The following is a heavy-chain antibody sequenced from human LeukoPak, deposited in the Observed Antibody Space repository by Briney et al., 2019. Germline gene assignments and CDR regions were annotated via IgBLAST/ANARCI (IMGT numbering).Heavy chain of an antibody. CDR1: GFTFTNYA. V-gene: IGHV3-23*01. CDR3: AKWGDYDILTGYYDPDY. CDR2: VSGRDDST. J-gene: IGHJ4*02. D-gene: IGHD3-9*01. Sequence: GASLRLSCAASGFTFTNYAMYWVRQAPGKGLEWVSAVSGRDDSTYYADSVEGRFTISRDTSKNTLYLQMNSLRAEDTAVYYCAKWGDYDILTGYYDPDYWGQGTLVTVSS.